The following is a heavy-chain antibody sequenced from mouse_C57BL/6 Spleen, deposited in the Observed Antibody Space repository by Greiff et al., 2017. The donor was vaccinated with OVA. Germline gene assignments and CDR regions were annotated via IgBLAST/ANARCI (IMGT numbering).Heavy chain of an antibody. Sequence: QVQLQQPGAELVRPGSSVKLSCKASGYTFTSSWMHWVKQRPIQGLEWIGNIDPSDSETPYNQKFKDKATLTVDKSSSTAYMQLSSLTSEDSAVYYCARGIYYGNFLDYWGQGTTLTVSS. D-gene: IGHD2-1*01. CDR2: IDPSDSET. V-gene: IGHV1-52*01. CDR1: GYTFTSSW. CDR3: ARGIYYGNFLDY. J-gene: IGHJ2*01.